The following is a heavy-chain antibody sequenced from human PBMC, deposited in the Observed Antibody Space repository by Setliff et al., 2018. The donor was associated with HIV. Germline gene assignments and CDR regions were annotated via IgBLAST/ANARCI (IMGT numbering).Heavy chain of an antibody. J-gene: IGHJ4*02. CDR3: ARSTFFGVVIGWYYFDY. CDR2: IRTKAYGGTT. CDR1: GFTFGDYP. V-gene: IGHV3-49*03. Sequence: LSCTTSGFTFGDYPMGWFRQAPGKGLEWVSFIRTKAYGGTTEYAASVEGRFSISRDDSKSIVYLQMNSLRTEDTAVYYCARSTFFGVVIGWYYFDYWGQGTLVTVSS. D-gene: IGHD3-3*01.